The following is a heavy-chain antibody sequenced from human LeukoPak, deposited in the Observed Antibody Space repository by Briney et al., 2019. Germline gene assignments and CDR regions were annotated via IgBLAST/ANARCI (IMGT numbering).Heavy chain of an antibody. V-gene: IGHV3-23*01. CDR1: GITLSNYG. CDR3: AKRGVVIRVILVGFHKEAYYFES. CDR2: ISGSGGST. D-gene: IGHD3/OR15-3a*01. J-gene: IGHJ4*02. Sequence: GGSLRLSCAVSGITLSNYGMSWVRQAPGKGLEWVADISGSGGSTNYADSVKGRFTISRDNPKNTLYLQMNSLRAEDTAFYFCAKRGVVIRVILVGFHKEAYYFESWGQGALVTVSS.